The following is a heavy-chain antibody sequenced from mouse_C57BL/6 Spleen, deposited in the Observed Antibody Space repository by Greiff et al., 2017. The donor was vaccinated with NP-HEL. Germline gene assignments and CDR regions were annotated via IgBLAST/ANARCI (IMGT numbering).Heavy chain of an antibody. CDR3: ARGNYYGSRAWFAY. V-gene: IGHV1-69*01. Sequence: VQLQQPGTELVKPGASVKLSCKASGYTFTSYWMHWVKQRPGQGLEWIGEIDPSDSYTNYNQKFKGKSTLTVDKSSSTAYMQLSSLTSEDSAVYYCARGNYYGSRAWFAYWGQGTLVTVSA. D-gene: IGHD1-1*01. J-gene: IGHJ3*01. CDR1: GYTFTSYW. CDR2: IDPSDSYT.